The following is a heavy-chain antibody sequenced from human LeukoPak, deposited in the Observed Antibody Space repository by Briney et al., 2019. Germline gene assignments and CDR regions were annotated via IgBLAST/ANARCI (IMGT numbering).Heavy chain of an antibody. CDR3: ARSAFYGSGSYYDY. V-gene: IGHV1-69*05. D-gene: IGHD3-10*01. J-gene: IGHJ4*02. CDR2: IIPIFGTA. Sequence: SVKVSCKASGGTFSSYAISWVRQAPGQGLGWMGGIIPIFGTANYAQKFQGRVTITTDESTSTAYMELSSLRSEDTAVYYCARSAFYGSGSYYDYWGQGTLVTVSS. CDR1: GGTFSSYA.